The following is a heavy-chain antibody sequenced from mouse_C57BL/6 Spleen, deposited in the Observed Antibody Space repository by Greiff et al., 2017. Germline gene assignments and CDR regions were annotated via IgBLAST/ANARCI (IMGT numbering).Heavy chain of an antibody. Sequence: EVQLLESGGGLVKPGASLKLSCAASGFTFSSYAMSWVRQTPEKRLEWVATISDGGSYTYYPDNVKGRFTITRDNATTNLYLQLSHLTSEDSAMCSCAGGSSGPRWYFDVWGTGTTVTVSS. J-gene: IGHJ1*03. CDR1: GFTFSSYA. CDR3: AGGSSGPRWYFDV. V-gene: IGHV5-4*01. D-gene: IGHD1-1*01. CDR2: ISDGGSYT.